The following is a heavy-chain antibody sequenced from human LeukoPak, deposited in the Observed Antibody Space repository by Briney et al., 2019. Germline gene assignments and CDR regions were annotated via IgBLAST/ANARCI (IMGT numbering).Heavy chain of an antibody. D-gene: IGHD3-10*01. CDR2: IKQDGSEK. J-gene: IGHJ5*01. CDR1: GFNFNTYW. V-gene: IGHV3-7*01. Sequence: PGGSLRLSCAASGFNFNTYWMGWVRQAPGKGLEWVANIKQDGSEKNYVDSVKGRFTISRDNARNSMYLQMNSLRAEDTAVYYCARPLMYYYGSETYFWFDSWGQGMLVTVSS. CDR3: ARPLMYYYGSETYFWFDS.